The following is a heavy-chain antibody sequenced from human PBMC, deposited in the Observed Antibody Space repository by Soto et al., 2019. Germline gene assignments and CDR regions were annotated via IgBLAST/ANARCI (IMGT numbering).Heavy chain of an antibody. D-gene: IGHD3-10*01. CDR1: GFTFSNAW. Sequence: GGSLRLSCAASGFTFSNAWMSWVRQAPGKGLEWVGRIKSKTDGGTTDYAAPVKGRFTISRDDSKNTLYLQMNSLKTEDTAVYYCTTAAPYYYGSGSYLYKGWYFDYWGQGTLVTVSS. CDR3: TTAAPYYYGSGSYLYKGWYFDY. CDR2: IKSKTDGGTT. V-gene: IGHV3-15*01. J-gene: IGHJ4*02.